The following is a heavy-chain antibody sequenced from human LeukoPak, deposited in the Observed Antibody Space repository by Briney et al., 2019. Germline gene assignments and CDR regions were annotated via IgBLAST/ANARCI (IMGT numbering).Heavy chain of an antibody. J-gene: IGHJ4*02. CDR2: IYPGDSDT. V-gene: IGHV5-51*01. CDR3: ARTPPRGYSNYYFDY. CDR1: GYSFTSYW. Sequence: GESLKISCKGSGYSFTSYWIGWVRHVPGKGLEYMGIIYPGDSDTRYSPSFQGQVTISADKSISTAYLQWSSLKASDTAMYYCARTPPRGYSNYYFDYWGQGTLVTVSS. D-gene: IGHD4-11*01.